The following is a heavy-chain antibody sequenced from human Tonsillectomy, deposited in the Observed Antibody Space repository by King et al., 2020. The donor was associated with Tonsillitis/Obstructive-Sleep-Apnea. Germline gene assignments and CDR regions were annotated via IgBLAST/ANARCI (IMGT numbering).Heavy chain of an antibody. CDR1: GFTFGTYW. J-gene: IGHJ3*02. CDR3: ARDRNYIESTIYYDVLDI. D-gene: IGHD3-22*01. V-gene: IGHV3-7*03. CDR2: INADASQK. Sequence: VQLVESGGGLVQPGGSLRLSCAASGFTFGTYWMTWVRQAPGKGLEWVANINADASQKYYVDSVKGRFSISRDNAKNSVYLQMNSLRADDTAVYYCARDRNYIESTIYYDVLDIWGQGTMVTVSS.